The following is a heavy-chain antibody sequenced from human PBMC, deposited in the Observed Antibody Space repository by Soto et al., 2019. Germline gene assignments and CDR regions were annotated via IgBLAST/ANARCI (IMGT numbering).Heavy chain of an antibody. D-gene: IGHD4-17*01. CDR3: AKGGYGDEDY. J-gene: IGHJ4*02. CDR2: ISYAGSNK. Sequence: QVQLVESGGGVVQPGRSLRLSCAASGFTFSSYGMHWVRQAPGKGLEWVAVISYAGSNKYYADSVKGRFTISRDNSKNTLYLQMNSLRAEDTAVYYCAKGGYGDEDYWGQGTLVTVSS. CDR1: GFTFSSYG. V-gene: IGHV3-30*18.